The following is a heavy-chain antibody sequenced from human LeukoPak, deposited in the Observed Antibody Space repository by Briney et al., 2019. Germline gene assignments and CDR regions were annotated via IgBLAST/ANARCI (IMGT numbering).Heavy chain of an antibody. D-gene: IGHD6-19*01. CDR3: AREEVRRAVAGYFGN. V-gene: IGHV1-18*04. J-gene: IGHJ4*02. CDR1: GYSFTGHF. CDR2: ISGYNGNT. Sequence: ASVKVSCKSSGYSFTGHFVHWVRQAPGQGLEWMGWISGYNGNTNYAQKLQGRVTMTTDTSTSTVYMELRSLRSDDTAVYYCAREEVRRAVAGYFGNWGQGTLVTVSS.